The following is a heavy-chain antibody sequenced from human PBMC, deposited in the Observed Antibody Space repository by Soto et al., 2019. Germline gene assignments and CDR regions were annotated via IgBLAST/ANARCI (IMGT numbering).Heavy chain of an antibody. CDR3: AEGGGGYDT. CDR2: IIPMFGTT. CDR1: GGAFSSSS. D-gene: IGHD3-22*01. Sequence: SVKVSCKVSGGAFSSSSPNWVRQARGQGLEWMGGIIPMFGTTNYAQKFQGRVTITADESTSTAHIEVTDLRSEDTAVYFCAEGGGGYDTWGQGTLVTVSS. J-gene: IGHJ5*02. V-gene: IGHV1-69*13.